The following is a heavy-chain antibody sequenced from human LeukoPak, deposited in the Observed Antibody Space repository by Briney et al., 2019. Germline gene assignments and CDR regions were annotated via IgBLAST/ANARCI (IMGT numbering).Heavy chain of an antibody. J-gene: IGHJ4*02. CDR3: AKDAPVNIVVVPAANS. CDR2: ISGSGGST. D-gene: IGHD2-2*01. V-gene: IGHV3-23*01. Sequence: GGSLRLSCAASGFTFSSYAMSWVRQAPGKGLEWVSAISGSGGSTYYADSVEGRFTISRDNSKNTLYLQMNSLRAEDTAVYYCAKDAPVNIVVVPAANSWGQGTLVTVSS. CDR1: GFTFSSYA.